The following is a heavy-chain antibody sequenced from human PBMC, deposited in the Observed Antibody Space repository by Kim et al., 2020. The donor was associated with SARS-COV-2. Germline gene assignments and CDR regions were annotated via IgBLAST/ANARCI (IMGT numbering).Heavy chain of an antibody. D-gene: IGHD5-18*01. Sequence: SLKGRFTISRDNSENTLFLQMNSLRVEDTAVYYCARNVIYNHGYGRWLDPWGQGTLVTVSS. CDR3: ARNVIYNHGYGRWLDP. V-gene: IGHV3-30*07. J-gene: IGHJ5*02.